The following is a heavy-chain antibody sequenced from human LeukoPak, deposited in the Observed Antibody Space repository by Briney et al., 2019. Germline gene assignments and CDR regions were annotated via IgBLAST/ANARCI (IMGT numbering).Heavy chain of an antibody. CDR2: ISYDGSNK. Sequence: GGSLRLSCAASGFAFSSYGMHWVRQAPGKGLEWVAVISYDGSNKYYVDSVKGRFTISRDNSKNTLYLQMNSLRAEDTAVYYCAKDRAVSSWGSLYYYYYGMDVWGQGTTVTVSS. CDR3: AKDRAVSSWGSLYYYYYGMDV. CDR1: GFAFSSYG. D-gene: IGHD6-13*01. J-gene: IGHJ6*02. V-gene: IGHV3-30*18.